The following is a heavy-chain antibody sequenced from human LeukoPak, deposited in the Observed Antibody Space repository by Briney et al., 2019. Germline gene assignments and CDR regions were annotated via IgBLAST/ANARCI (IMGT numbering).Heavy chain of an antibody. CDR2: IYYSGST. CDR1: GGSISSGGYY. CDR3: ARGITGTIDY. J-gene: IGHJ4*02. Sequence: KTSQTLSLTCTVSGGSISSGGYYWSWIRQHPGKGLEWIGYIYYSGSTYYNPSLKSRVTISVDTSKNQFSLKLSSVTAADTAVYYCARGITGTIDYWGQGTLVTVSS. D-gene: IGHD1-20*01. V-gene: IGHV4-31*03.